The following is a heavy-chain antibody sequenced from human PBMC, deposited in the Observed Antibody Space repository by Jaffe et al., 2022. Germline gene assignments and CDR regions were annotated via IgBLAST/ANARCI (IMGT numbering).Heavy chain of an antibody. CDR3: ARGGLRGGVRGVRRVFDY. D-gene: IGHD3-10*01. V-gene: IGHV4-34*01. CDR2: INHSGST. J-gene: IGHJ4*02. Sequence: QVQLQQWGAGLLKPSETLSLTCAVYGGSFSGYYWSWIRQPPGKGLEWIGEINHSGSTNYNPSLKSRVTISVDTSKNQFSLKLSSVTAADTAVYYCARGGLRGGVRGVRRVFDYWGQGTLVTVSS. CDR1: GGSFSGYY.